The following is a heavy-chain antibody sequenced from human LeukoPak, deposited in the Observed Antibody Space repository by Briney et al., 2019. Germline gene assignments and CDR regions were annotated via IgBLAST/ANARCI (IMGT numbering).Heavy chain of an antibody. CDR2: IIPTFGTA. D-gene: IGHD5-12*01. V-gene: IGHV1-69*13. CDR3: ARENGYDRDRELTL. CDR1: GGTFSSYT. Sequence: SVKVSCKASGGTFSSYTINWVRQAPGQGLEWMGGIIPTFGTANYAQKFQGRVTITADESTSTAYMELSSQRSEDTAVYYYARENGYDRDRELTLWGQGTLVTVSS. J-gene: IGHJ4*02.